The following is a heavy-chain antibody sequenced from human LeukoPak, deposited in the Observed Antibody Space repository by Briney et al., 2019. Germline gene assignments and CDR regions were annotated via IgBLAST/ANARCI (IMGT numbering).Heavy chain of an antibody. V-gene: IGHV1-69*04. CDR2: IIPILGIA. CDR3: ARVPVGMYGSGSYYHFDY. CDR1: GGTFSSYA. J-gene: IGHJ4*02. Sequence: SVKVSCKASGGTFSSYAISWVRQAPGQGLEWMGRIIPILGIANYAQKFQGRVTITADKSTSTAYMELSSLRSEDTAVYYCARVPVGMYGSGSYYHFDYWGQGTLVTVSS. D-gene: IGHD3-10*01.